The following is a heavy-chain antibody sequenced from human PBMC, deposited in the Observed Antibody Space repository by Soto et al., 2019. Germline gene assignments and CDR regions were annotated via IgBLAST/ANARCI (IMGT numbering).Heavy chain of an antibody. J-gene: IGHJ4*02. D-gene: IGHD2-15*01. CDR2: VYYGGRS. Sequence: SETLSLTCTVSSAPVSSTTYTWGWIRQPPGKGLEWVASVYYGGRSYYNPSLNSRVTISVDTSKNQFSLKLTSVTAADTAVYYCATMGTPATGLYFFDYWGQGSLVT. V-gene: IGHV4-39*01. CDR3: ATMGTPATGLYFFDY. CDR1: SAPVSSTTYT.